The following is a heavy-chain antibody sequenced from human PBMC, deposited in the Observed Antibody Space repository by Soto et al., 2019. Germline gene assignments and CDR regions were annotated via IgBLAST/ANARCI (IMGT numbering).Heavy chain of an antibody. J-gene: IGHJ6*02. D-gene: IGHD2-2*01. CDR2: IDPSDSYT. Sequence: RGESLKISCKGSGYSFTSYWISWVRQMPGKGLEWMGRIDPSDSYTNYSPSFQGHVTISADKSISTAYLQWSSLKASDTAMYYCARDVVVPAAMPVGYYYYGMDVWGQGTTVTVSS. CDR3: ARDVVVPAAMPVGYYYYGMDV. V-gene: IGHV5-10-1*01. CDR1: GYSFTSYW.